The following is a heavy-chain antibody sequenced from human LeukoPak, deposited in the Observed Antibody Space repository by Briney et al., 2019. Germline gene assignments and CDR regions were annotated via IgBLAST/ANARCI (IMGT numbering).Heavy chain of an antibody. CDR2: IIPIFGTA. CDR3: ARYFYDSSGSSSDAFDI. CDR1: GGTFSSYA. J-gene: IGHJ3*02. V-gene: IGHV1-69*13. Sequence: VASVKVSCKASGGTFSSYAISWVRQAPGQGLEWMGGIIPIFGTANYAQKFQGRVTITADESTSTAYMELSSLRSEDTAVYYCARYFYDSSGSSSDAFDIWGQGTMVTVSS. D-gene: IGHD3-22*01.